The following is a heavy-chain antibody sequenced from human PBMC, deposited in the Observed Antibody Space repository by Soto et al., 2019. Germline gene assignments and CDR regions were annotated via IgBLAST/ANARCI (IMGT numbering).Heavy chain of an antibody. CDR2: IIPILGIA. V-gene: IGHV1-69*02. Sequence: QVQLVQSGAEVKKPGSSVKVSCKASGGTFSSYTISWVRQAPGQGLEWMGRIIPILGIANYAQKFQGRVTITADKSTSTAYMELSSLRSEDTAVYYCASTSGIVATIDYWGQGTLVTVSS. J-gene: IGHJ4*02. D-gene: IGHD5-12*01. CDR3: ASTSGIVATIDY. CDR1: GGTFSSYT.